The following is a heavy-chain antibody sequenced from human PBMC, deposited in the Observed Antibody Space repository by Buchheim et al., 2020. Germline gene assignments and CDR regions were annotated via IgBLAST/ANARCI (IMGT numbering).Heavy chain of an antibody. CDR3: ARVGNYYGSGSHPYYYYGMDV. J-gene: IGHJ6*02. Sequence: QVQLQESGPGLVKPSQTLSLTCTVSGGSVSSGGYYWSWIRQHPGQGLEWIGYIYYTGTTFDNPSLRSRVTISVDTSKKQFSLKLSSVTAADTAVYYCARVGNYYGSGSHPYYYYGMDVWGQGTT. D-gene: IGHD3-10*01. V-gene: IGHV4-31*03. CDR2: IYYTGTT. CDR1: GGSVSSGGYY.